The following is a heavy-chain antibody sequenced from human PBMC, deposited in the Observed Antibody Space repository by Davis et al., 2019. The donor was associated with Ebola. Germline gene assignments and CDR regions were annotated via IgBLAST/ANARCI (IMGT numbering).Heavy chain of an antibody. J-gene: IGHJ5*02. CDR1: GFTLSSYS. CDR2: ITVTSNYT. V-gene: IGHV3-21*01. CDR3: ARRNWFDP. Sequence: PGGSLRLSCAASGFTLSSYSMNWVRQAPGKGLEWVSSITVTSNYTYYADSVKGRFTISRDNAKNSLYLQMNSLRAEDTAVYYCARRNWFDPWGQGTLVTVSS.